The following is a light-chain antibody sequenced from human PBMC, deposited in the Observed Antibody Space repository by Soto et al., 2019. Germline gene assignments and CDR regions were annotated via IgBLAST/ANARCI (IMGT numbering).Light chain of an antibody. CDR3: LQDFSYPRT. CDR2: GAS. J-gene: IGKJ1*01. CDR1: QSVSSN. Sequence: EIVMTQSPATLSVSPGERATLSCRASQSVSSNLAWYQQKPGQAPRLLIYGASTRATGIPARFSGSGSGTEFTLTISSLQSEDSATYYCLQDFSYPRTFGQGTKVDIK. V-gene: IGKV3-15*01.